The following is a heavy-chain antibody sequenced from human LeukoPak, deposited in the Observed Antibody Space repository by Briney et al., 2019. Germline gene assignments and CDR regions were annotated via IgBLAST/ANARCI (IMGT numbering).Heavy chain of an antibody. D-gene: IGHD5-12*01. Sequence: PGGSLRLSCAASGFTFSSYGMHWVRQAPGKGLEWVAVISYDGSNKYYADSVKGRFTISRDNAKNTLYLQMNSLRTEDTAVYYCASDQEREYSGYDPFDYWGQGTLVTVSS. J-gene: IGHJ4*02. CDR1: GFTFSSYG. V-gene: IGHV3-30*03. CDR3: ASDQEREYSGYDPFDY. CDR2: ISYDGSNK.